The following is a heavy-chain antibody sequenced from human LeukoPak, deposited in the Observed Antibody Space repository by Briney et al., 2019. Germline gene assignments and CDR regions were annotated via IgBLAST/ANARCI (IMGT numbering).Heavy chain of an antibody. D-gene: IGHD3-10*01. Sequence: GASVKVSCKASGYTFTSYGISWVRQAPGQGLEWMGWISAYNGNTNYAQKLQGRVTMTTDTSTSTAYKELRSLRSDDTAVYYCARMVRGVTDFDYWGQGTLVTVSS. CDR2: ISAYNGNT. CDR1: GYTFTSYG. V-gene: IGHV1-18*01. J-gene: IGHJ4*02. CDR3: ARMVRGVTDFDY.